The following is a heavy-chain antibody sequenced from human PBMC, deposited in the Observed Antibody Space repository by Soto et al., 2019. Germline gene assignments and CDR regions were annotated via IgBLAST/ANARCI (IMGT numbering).Heavy chain of an antibody. CDR1: GGSISSYY. J-gene: IGHJ4*02. CDR3: ARHEGYCSGGSCYISTVDY. CDR2: IYYSGST. Sequence: SETLSLTCTVSGGSISSYYWSWIRQPPGKGLEWIGYIYYSGSTNYNPSLKSRVTISVDTSKNQFSLKLSSVTAADTAVYYCARHEGYCSGGSCYISTVDYWGQGTLVTVSS. V-gene: IGHV4-59*08. D-gene: IGHD2-15*01.